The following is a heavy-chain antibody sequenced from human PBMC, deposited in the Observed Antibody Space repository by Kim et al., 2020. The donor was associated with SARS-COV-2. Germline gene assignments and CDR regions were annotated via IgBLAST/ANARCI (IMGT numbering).Heavy chain of an antibody. Sequence: SQTLSLTCAISGDSVSSNSAAWNWIRQSPSRGLEWLGRTYYRSKWYNDYAVSVKSRITINPDTSKNQFSLQLNSVTPEDTAVYYCAREGPRHTYYDILTGYYRGGMDVWGQGTTVTVSS. CDR1: GDSVSSNSAA. D-gene: IGHD3-9*01. CDR3: AREGPRHTYYDILTGYYRGGMDV. V-gene: IGHV6-1*01. J-gene: IGHJ6*02. CDR2: TYYRSKWYN.